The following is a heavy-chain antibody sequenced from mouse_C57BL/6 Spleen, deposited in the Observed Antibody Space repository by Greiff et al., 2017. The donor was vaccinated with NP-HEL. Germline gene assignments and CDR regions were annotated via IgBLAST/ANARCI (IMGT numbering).Heavy chain of an antibody. J-gene: IGHJ2*01. CDR3: ARGGGGNWYYFDY. Sequence: EVKLVESGGGLVKPGGSLKLSCAASGFTFSSYAMSWVRQTPEKRLEWVATISDGGSYTYYPDNVKGRFTISRDNAKNNLYLQMSHLKSEDTAMYYCARGGGGNWYYFDYWGQGTTLTVSS. CDR1: GFTFSSYA. CDR2: ISDGGSYT. V-gene: IGHV5-4*03. D-gene: IGHD4-1*01.